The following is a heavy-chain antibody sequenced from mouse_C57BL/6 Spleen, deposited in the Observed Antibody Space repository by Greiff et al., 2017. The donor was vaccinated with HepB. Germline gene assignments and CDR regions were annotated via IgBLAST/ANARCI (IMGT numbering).Heavy chain of an antibody. CDR3: ARFGLRDN. V-gene: IGHV1-54*01. Sequence: QVQLQQSGAELVRPGTSVKVSCKASGYAFTNYLIEWVKQRPGQGLEWIGVINPGSGGTNYNEKFKGKATLTADKSSSTAYMQLSSLTSEDSAVYFCARFGLRDNWGQGTSVTVSS. J-gene: IGHJ4*01. CDR1: GYAFTNYL. D-gene: IGHD2-2*01. CDR2: INPGSGGT.